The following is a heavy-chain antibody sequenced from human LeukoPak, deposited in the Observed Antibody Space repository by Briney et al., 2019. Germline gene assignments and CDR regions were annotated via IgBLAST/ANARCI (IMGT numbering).Heavy chain of an antibody. CDR1: GGSISSYY. J-gene: IGHJ6*03. CDR3: ARDRVVPAASYRHYMDV. D-gene: IGHD2-2*01. Sequence: SETLSLTCTVSGGSISSYYWSWIRQPPGKGLEWIGYIYYSGSTNYNPSLKSRVTMSVDTSKNQFSLKLSSVTAADTAVYYCARDRVVPAASYRHYMDVWGKGTTVTVSS. CDR2: IYYSGST. V-gene: IGHV4-59*12.